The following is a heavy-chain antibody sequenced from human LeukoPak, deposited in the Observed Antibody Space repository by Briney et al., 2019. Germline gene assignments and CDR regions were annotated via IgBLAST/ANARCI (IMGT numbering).Heavy chain of an antibody. CDR3: ARDPNGVDAFDI. CDR2: INPNSGGT. D-gene: IGHD2-8*01. Sequence: GASVKVSCKASGYTFTGYYMPWVRQAPGQGLEWMGWINPNSGGTNYAQKFQGRVTMTRDTSISTAYMELSRLRSDDTAVYYCARDPNGVDAFDIWGQGTMVTVSS. J-gene: IGHJ3*02. CDR1: GYTFTGYY. V-gene: IGHV1-2*02.